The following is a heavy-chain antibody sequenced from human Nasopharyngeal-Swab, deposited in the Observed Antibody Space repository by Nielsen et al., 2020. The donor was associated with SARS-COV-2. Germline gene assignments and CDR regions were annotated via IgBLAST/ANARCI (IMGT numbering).Heavy chain of an antibody. D-gene: IGHD5-18*01. J-gene: IGHJ3*02. V-gene: IGHV1-69*13. Sequence: SVKVSCKASVGTFSSYAISWVRQAPGQGLEWMGGIIPIFGTAHYAQKFQGRVTITADESTSTAYMELSSLRSEDTAVYYCARGGYSYGYSQWNDAFDIWGQGTMVTVSS. CDR2: IIPIFGTA. CDR3: ARGGYSYGYSQWNDAFDI. CDR1: VGTFSSYA.